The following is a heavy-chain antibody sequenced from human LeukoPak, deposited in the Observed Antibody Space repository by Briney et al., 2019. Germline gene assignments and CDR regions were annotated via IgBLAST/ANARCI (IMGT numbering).Heavy chain of an antibody. CDR1: GYTFTGYY. J-gene: IGHJ5*02. CDR3: ARESGKDSWFDL. D-gene: IGHD1-14*01. V-gene: IGHV1-2*02. Sequence: ASVKVSCKASGYTFTGYYMHWVRQAPGQGLEWMGWINPNSGGTNYAQKFQGRVTMTRDTSISTAYMELSRLRSGDTAVYYCARESGKDSWFDLWGQGTLVTVSS. CDR2: INPNSGGT.